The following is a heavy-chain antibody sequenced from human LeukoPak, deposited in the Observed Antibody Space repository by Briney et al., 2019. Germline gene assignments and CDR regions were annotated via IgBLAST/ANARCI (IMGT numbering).Heavy chain of an antibody. Sequence: PSETLSLTCAAYGGSFSAYYWSWIRQPPGKGLEWIGEISHNGNSDYNPSLTSRVTISVGASKNQFSLDLMSVTAADTAVYYCARLYTYPYFYMDVWGKGTTVTVSS. D-gene: IGHD3-16*01. V-gene: IGHV4-34*01. CDR1: GGSFSAYY. CDR3: ARLYTYPYFYMDV. J-gene: IGHJ6*03. CDR2: ISHNGNS.